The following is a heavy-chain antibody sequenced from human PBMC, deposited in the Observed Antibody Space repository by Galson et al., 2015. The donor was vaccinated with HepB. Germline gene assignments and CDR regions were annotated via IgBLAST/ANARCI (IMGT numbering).Heavy chain of an antibody. Sequence: SVKVSCKASGGTFSSYTISWVRQAPGQGLEWMGRIIPILGIANYAQKFQGRVTITADKSTSTAYMELSSLRSEDTAVYYCARVKNYYDSSGYRYYYFYYWGQGTLVTVSS. V-gene: IGHV1-69*02. CDR2: IIPILGIA. J-gene: IGHJ4*02. CDR3: ARVKNYYDSSGYRYYYFYY. D-gene: IGHD3-22*01. CDR1: GGTFSSYT.